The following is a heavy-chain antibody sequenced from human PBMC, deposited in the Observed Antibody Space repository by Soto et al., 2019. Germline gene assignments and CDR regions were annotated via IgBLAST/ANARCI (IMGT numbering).Heavy chain of an antibody. CDR1: GFTFSSYD. Sequence: EVQLVESGGGLVQPGGSLRLSCAASGFTFSSYDMNWVRQAPGKGLEWVSYISSSSSTISYADSVKGRFTISRDTAKNSLYLQVNSLRDEDTAVYYCARDDGIFDFWGQGALVNVSS. V-gene: IGHV3-48*02. J-gene: IGHJ4*02. D-gene: IGHD2-15*01. CDR2: ISSSSSTI. CDR3: ARDDGIFDF.